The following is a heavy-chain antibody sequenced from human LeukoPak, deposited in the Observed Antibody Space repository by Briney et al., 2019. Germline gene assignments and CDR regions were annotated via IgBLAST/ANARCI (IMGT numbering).Heavy chain of an antibody. V-gene: IGHV4-31*03. Sequence: SQTLSLTCTVSGGSISSGGYYWSWIRQHPGNGLEWIRYIYYSGSTYYNPSLKSRVTISVDTSKNQFSLKLSSVTAADTAVYYCARAHRSNGDPNWFDPWGQGTLVTVSS. J-gene: IGHJ5*02. CDR2: IYYSGST. CDR1: GGSISSGGYY. CDR3: ARAHRSNGDPNWFDP. D-gene: IGHD7-27*01.